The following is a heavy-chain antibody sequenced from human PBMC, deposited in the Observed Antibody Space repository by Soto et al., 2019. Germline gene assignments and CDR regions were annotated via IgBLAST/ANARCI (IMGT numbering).Heavy chain of an antibody. Sequence: GGSLRLSCAASGFTFSSYGMHWVRQAPGKGLEWVAVISYDGSNKYYADSVKGRFTISRDNSKNTLYLQMNSLRAEDTAVYYCAKAGTSRGNSDLDYSGQGTLVTVSS. V-gene: IGHV3-30*18. CDR1: GFTFSSYG. D-gene: IGHD2-21*02. CDR2: ISYDGSNK. J-gene: IGHJ4*02. CDR3: AKAGTSRGNSDLDY.